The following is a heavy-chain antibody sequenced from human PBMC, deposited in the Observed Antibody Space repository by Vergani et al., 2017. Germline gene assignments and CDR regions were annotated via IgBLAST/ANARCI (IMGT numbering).Heavy chain of an antibody. CDR3: ARDAHYYDSSGYTSGFDY. Sequence: EVQLVESGGGLVQPGGSLRLSCAASGFTVSSNYMSWVRQAPGKGLEWVSVIYSGGSTYYADSVKGRFTSSRHNSKNTLYLQMNSLRAEDTAVYYCARDAHYYDSSGYTSGFDYWGQGTLVTVSS. D-gene: IGHD3-22*01. J-gene: IGHJ4*02. CDR2: IYSGGST. CDR1: GFTVSSNY. V-gene: IGHV3-53*04.